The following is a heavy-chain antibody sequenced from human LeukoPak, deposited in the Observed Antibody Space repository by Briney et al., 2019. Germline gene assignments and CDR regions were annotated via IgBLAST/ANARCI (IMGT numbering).Heavy chain of an antibody. CDR1: GGSISSGGYS. J-gene: IGHJ4*02. Sequence: SETLSLTCAVSGGSISSGGYSWSWIRQPPGKGLEWIGYIYHSGSTYYNPSLKSRVTISVDTSKNQFSLKLSSVTAADTAVYYCARGPNWNSIDYWGQGTLVTVSS. CDR2: IYHSGST. V-gene: IGHV4-30-2*01. D-gene: IGHD1-7*01. CDR3: ARGPNWNSIDY.